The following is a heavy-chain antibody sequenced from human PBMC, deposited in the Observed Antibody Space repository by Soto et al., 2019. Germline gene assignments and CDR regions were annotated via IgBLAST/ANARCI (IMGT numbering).Heavy chain of an antibody. Sequence: SVKVSCKACVGTFSSYAVSWVRQAPGRGVEGMGWMIHILGSGNDAQMCQGRDTITADKSTSTTYNELSRQRYQDTGGYYCAYGELPAHDAFDIWGQGTMVTVSS. J-gene: IGHJ3*02. CDR3: AYGELPAHDAFDI. CDR2: MIHILGSG. D-gene: IGHD1-7*01. CDR1: VGTFSSYA. V-gene: IGHV1-69*06.